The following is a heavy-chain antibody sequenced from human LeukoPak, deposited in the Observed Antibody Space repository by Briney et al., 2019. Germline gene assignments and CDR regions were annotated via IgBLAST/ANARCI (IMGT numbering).Heavy chain of an antibody. D-gene: IGHD6-13*01. CDR3: ARERGSSWHREFDP. V-gene: IGHV4-61*02. J-gene: IGHJ5*02. CDR1: GGSISSGSYY. CDR2: IYTSGST. Sequence: PSETLSLTCTVSGGSISSGSYYWSWIRQPAGKGLEWIGRIYTSGSTNYNPSLKSRVTISVDTSKNQFSLKLSSVTAADTAVYYCARERGSSWHREFDPWGQGTLVTVSS.